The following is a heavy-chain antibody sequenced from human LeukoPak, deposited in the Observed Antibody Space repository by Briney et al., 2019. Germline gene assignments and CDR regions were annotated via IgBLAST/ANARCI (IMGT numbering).Heavy chain of an antibody. CDR3: ARAYYYGSGGAYYFDY. CDR2: ISSSSSYI. V-gene: IGHV3-21*01. Sequence: PGGSLRLSCAASGFTFSSYSMNWVRQAPGKGLEWVSSISSSSSYIYYADSVKGRFTISRDNAKNSPYLQMNSLRAEDKAVYYCARAYYYGSGGAYYFDYWGQGTLVTVSS. J-gene: IGHJ4*02. D-gene: IGHD3-10*01. CDR1: GFTFSSYS.